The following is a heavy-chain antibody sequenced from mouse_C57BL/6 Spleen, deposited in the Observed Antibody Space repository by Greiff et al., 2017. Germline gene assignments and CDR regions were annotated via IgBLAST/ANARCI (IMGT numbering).Heavy chain of an antibody. Sequence: EVKLQQSGPELVKPGASVKISCKASGYTFTDYYMNWVKQSHGKSLEWIGDINPNNGGTSYNQKFKGKATLTVDKSSSTAYMELRSLTSEDSAVYYCARWYGSHFDYWGQGTTLTVSS. J-gene: IGHJ2*01. CDR1: GYTFTDYY. CDR3: ARWYGSHFDY. CDR2: INPNNGGT. D-gene: IGHD2-10*02. V-gene: IGHV1-26*01.